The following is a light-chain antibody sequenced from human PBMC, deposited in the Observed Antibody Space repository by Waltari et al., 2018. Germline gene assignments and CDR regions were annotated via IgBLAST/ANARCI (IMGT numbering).Light chain of an antibody. J-gene: IGLJ2*01. Sequence: SYELTQPSSVSVSPGQTARITCPGAVLAKRYTRWFHQKPGQAPVLVLCKDSERPSGIPERFSGSSSGTTVTLTISGAQVEDEADYYCYSVDDNKRVFGGGTKLTVL. CDR3: YSVDDNKRV. CDR1: VLAKRY. V-gene: IGLV3-27*01. CDR2: KDS.